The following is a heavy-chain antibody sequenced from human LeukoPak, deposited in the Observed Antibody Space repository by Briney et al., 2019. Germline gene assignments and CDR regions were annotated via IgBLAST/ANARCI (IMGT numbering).Heavy chain of an antibody. V-gene: IGHV3-23*01. Sequence: GGSLRLSCAASGFTFSSYAMSWVRQAPGKGLEWVSAISGSGGSTYYADSVKGRFTISRDNSKNTLYLQMNSLRAEDTAVYYCAKDVVWLVETNWFDPWGQGTLVTVSS. J-gene: IGHJ5*02. D-gene: IGHD6-19*01. CDR3: AKDVVWLVETNWFDP. CDR1: GFTFSSYA. CDR2: ISGSGGST.